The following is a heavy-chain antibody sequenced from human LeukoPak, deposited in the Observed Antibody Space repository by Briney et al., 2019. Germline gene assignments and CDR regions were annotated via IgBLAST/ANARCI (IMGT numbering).Heavy chain of an antibody. CDR1: GFTFSSHW. Sequence: ARGSLRLSCAASGFTFSSHWMHWVRQAPGKGLVWVSRIKDDGSHTNYADSVKGRFTISRDNAKNTLSLQMNSLRAEDTAVYYCARGSGIITGIDEWGQGTLVTVSS. J-gene: IGHJ4*02. D-gene: IGHD6-25*01. CDR2: IKDDGSHT. V-gene: IGHV3-74*01. CDR3: ARGSGIITGIDE.